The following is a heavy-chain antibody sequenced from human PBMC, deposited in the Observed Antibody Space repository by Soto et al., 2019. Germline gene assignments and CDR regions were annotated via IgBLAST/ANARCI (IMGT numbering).Heavy chain of an antibody. D-gene: IGHD6-6*01. CDR2: ISGSGGST. CDR3: AKAPASSMTASRPFAQ. Sequence: EVQLLESGGGLVPPGGFLRLSCAASGITFSNYAMSWVRQAPGKGLEWVSGISGSGGSTYYAGSVKGRFTIARDNSENTLVLQMNSLRAEDTAVYYCAKAPASSMTASRPFAQWVQGTLVTVSS. J-gene: IGHJ4*02. V-gene: IGHV3-23*01. CDR1: GITFSNYA.